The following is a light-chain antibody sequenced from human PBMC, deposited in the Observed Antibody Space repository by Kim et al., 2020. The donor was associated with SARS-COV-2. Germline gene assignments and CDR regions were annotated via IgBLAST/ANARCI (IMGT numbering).Light chain of an antibody. Sequence: AWGQTVRITCQGDSLRSYYATWYQQKPGQAPIVVIYGKNNRPSGIPDRFSGSSSGNTASLTITGTQAVDEADYYCNSRDSNDNVVFGGGTQLTVL. J-gene: IGLJ2*01. CDR1: SLRSYY. CDR2: GKN. V-gene: IGLV3-19*01. CDR3: NSRDSNDNVV.